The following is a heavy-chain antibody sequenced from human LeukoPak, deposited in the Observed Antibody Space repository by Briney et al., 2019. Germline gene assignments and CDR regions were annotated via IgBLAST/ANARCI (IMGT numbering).Heavy chain of an antibody. CDR1: GFSFTDAW. D-gene: IGHD2-21*01. CDR3: TTDRGSI. J-gene: IGHJ4*02. V-gene: IGHV3-15*01. Sequence: GGSLRLSCAASGFSFTDAWMNWVRQTPGKGLEWVGRIKSKTAGGTTESAAPVKGRFTISRDDSINMLYLQMDSLMTEDTAVYYCTTDRGSIWGQGTLVTVSS. CDR2: IKSKTAGGTT.